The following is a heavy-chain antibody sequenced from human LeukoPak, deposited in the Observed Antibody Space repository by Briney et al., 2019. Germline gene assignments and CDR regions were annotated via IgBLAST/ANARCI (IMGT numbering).Heavy chain of an antibody. V-gene: IGHV6-1*01. CDR2: TYYRSKWYN. CDR1: GDSVSSKSVA. J-gene: IGHJ2*01. Sequence: SQTLSLTCAISGDSVSSKSVAWNWFRQSPSRDLEWLGRTYYRSKWYNDYAVSVKSRIAINPDTSKNQFSLQLNSVTPEDTAVYYCARGGPADPFDWYLDLWGRGTLVTVSS. CDR3: ARGGPADPFDWYLDL.